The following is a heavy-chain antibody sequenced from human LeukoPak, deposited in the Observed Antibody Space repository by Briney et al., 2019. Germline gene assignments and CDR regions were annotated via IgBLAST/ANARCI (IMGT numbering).Heavy chain of an antibody. CDR1: GFTFSDYY. Sequence: PGGSLRLSCAASGFTFSDYYMSWIRQAPGKGLEWVSYISSSGSTIYYADSVKGRFTISRDNAKNSLYLQMNSLRAEDTAVYYCASSKYYDFWSGYQYWGQGTLVTVSP. CDR3: ASSKYYDFWSGYQY. J-gene: IGHJ4*02. CDR2: ISSSGSTI. D-gene: IGHD3-3*01. V-gene: IGHV3-11*04.